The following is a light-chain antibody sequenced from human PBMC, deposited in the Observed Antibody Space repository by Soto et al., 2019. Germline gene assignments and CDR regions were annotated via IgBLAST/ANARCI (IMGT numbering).Light chain of an antibody. J-gene: IGLJ3*02. Sequence: QSALTQPASVSGSPGQSITISCTGTSSDIGGYNYVSWYQQHPGKAPKLLIYEVTNRPSGVSNRFSGSKSGNTASLTISGLQADDEADYHCTSYTTSGTGVFGGGTKLTVL. CDR1: SSDIGGYNY. CDR2: EVT. CDR3: TSYTTSGTGV. V-gene: IGLV2-14*01.